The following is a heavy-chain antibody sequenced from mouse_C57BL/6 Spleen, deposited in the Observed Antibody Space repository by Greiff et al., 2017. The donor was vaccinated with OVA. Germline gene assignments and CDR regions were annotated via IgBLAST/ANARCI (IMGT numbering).Heavy chain of an antibody. J-gene: IGHJ2*01. Sequence: LVESGAELVKPGASVKISCKASGYAFSSYWMNWVKQRPGKGLEWIGQIYPGDGDTNYNGKFKGKATLTADKSSSTAYMQLSSLTSEDSAVYFCARGRTGYYFDYWGQGTTLTVSS. CDR1: GYAFSSYW. CDR2: IYPGDGDT. CDR3: ARGRTGYYFDY. V-gene: IGHV1-80*01. D-gene: IGHD4-1*01.